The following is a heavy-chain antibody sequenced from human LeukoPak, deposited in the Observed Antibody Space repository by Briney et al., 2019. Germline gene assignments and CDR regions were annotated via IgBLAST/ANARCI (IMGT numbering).Heavy chain of an antibody. CDR3: ARDMVVAAYSTDAFDI. CDR1: GGSISSGSYY. D-gene: IGHD2-15*01. V-gene: IGHV4-61*02. J-gene: IGHJ3*02. CDR2: IYTSGST. Sequence: SETLSLTCTVSGGSISSGSYYWSWIREPAGKGLEWIGRIYTSGSTNYNPSLKSRVTISVDTSKNQFSLKLSSMTAADTAVYYCARDMVVAAYSTDAFDIWGQGTMVTVSS.